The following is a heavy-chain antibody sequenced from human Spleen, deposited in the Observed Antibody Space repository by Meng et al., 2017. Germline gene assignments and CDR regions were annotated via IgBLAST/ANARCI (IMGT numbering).Heavy chain of an antibody. Sequence: GGSLRLSCAASGFTVSSNYMRWVRQAPGKGLEWVSVIYYGGSTYYADSVKGRFTISRDNYKNTLYLQMNSVRDEDTAVYYFARVTSYYFDYWGQGTLVTVSS. D-gene: IGHD1-14*01. CDR2: IYYGGST. J-gene: IGHJ4*02. CDR1: GFTVSSNY. V-gene: IGHV3-66*02. CDR3: ARVTSYYFDY.